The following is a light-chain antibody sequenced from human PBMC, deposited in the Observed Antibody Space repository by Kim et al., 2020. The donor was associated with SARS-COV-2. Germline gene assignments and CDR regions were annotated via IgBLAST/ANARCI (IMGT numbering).Light chain of an antibody. CDR3: QSSDTNTQV. J-gene: IGLJ3*02. V-gene: IGLV6-57*01. CDR2: EDN. Sequence: GKTITVSCTRSSGSIASNYVQWYQQRPGSSPTTVIYEDNQRPSGVPDRFSGSIDSSSNSASLTISGLRTEDEADYYCQSSDTNTQVFGGGTQLTVL. CDR1: SGSIASNY.